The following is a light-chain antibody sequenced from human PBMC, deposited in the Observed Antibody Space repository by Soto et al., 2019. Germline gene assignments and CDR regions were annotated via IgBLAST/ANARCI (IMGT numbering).Light chain of an antibody. CDR2: SYY. CDR3: AAWDDSLSGPV. Sequence: QSVLTQPPSASETPGQRVTISCSGSDSNIGSNSVYWYQQLPGTAPRLLISSYYQRPSGVPDRFSGSKSGTSASLVISGLRSEDEGDYYCAAWDDSLSGPVFGGGTKVTVL. J-gene: IGLJ2*01. CDR1: DSNIGSNS. V-gene: IGLV1-47*02.